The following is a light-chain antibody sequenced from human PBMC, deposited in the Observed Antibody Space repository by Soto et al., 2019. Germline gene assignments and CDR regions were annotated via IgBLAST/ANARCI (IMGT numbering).Light chain of an antibody. Sequence: DIQMTQSPSTLSASVGDRVTITCRASQSISSWLAWYQQKPGKAPKLLIYKASSLESGVPSRFSGSGSGTEFPLTNSSLQPDDVATYDCQQYNSFPTFGQGTKVEIK. V-gene: IGKV1-5*03. CDR2: KAS. CDR1: QSISSW. J-gene: IGKJ1*01. CDR3: QQYNSFPT.